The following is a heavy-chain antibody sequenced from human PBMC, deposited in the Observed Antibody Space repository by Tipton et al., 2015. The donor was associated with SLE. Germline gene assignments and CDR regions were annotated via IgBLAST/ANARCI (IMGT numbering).Heavy chain of an antibody. CDR2: IYYSGST. CDR3: ARRGVTFLDV. Sequence: GLVKPSETLSLTCTVSGGSISSSGYYWAWIRQPPGKGLEWIGSIYYSGSTNYSPSLKSRVSMSLDMSSNQFSLKLTSVTAADTAVYYCARRGVTFLDVWGQGTTVTVSS. J-gene: IGHJ6*02. D-gene: IGHD3-10*01. V-gene: IGHV4-39*07. CDR1: GGSISSSGYY.